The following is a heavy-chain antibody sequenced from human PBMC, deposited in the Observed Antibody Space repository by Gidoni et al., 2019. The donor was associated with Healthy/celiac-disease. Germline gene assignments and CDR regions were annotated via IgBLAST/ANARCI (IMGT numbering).Heavy chain of an antibody. J-gene: IGHJ3*02. CDR3: ARGGESGSYFFREKPRRHAFDI. V-gene: IGHV3-48*03. Sequence: EVQLVESGGGLVQPGGSLRLSCAASGFHFSSYEMNWFRQAPGKGLEWVSYISSSGSTIYYADSVKGRFTIARDNAKNSLYLQMNSLRAEDTAVYYCARGGESGSYFFREKPRRHAFDIWGQGTMVTVSS. CDR2: ISSSGSTI. D-gene: IGHD1-26*01. CDR1: GFHFSSYE.